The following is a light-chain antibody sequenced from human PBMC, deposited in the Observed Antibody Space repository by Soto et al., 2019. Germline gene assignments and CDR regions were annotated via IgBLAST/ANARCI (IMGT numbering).Light chain of an antibody. CDR2: AAS. CDR3: QQLFDSPIT. V-gene: IGKV1-5*01. CDR1: QSINSW. Sequence: DIPLTQSPSTLSASVGARVTVNCRASQSINSWLAWYQQKPGKAPKLLIYAASTLESGVPSRFSATVSGTEFSLTITSLQPEDFATYYCQQLFDSPITFGQGTRLEI. J-gene: IGKJ5*01.